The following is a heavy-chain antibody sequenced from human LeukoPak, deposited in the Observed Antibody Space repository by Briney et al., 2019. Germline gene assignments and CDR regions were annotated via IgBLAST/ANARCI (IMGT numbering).Heavy chain of an antibody. CDR3: ASGLPRGTAMRH. CDR2: IYYSGST. D-gene: IGHD5-18*01. CDR1: GGSINSSSYY. Sequence: ASETLSLTCTVSGGSINSSSYYWGCLRQPPGKGLEWIGSIYYSGSTYYNPSLKSRVTISVDTSKNQFSLKLSSVTAADTAVYYCASGLPRGTAMRHWGQGTLVTVSS. J-gene: IGHJ4*02. V-gene: IGHV4-39*07.